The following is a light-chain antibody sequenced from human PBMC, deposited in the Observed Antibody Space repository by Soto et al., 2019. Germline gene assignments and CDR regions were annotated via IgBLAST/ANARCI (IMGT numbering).Light chain of an antibody. CDR1: QSISSW. Sequence: DIPMTQSPSTLSASVGDRVTITCRASQSISSWLAWYQQKPGKAPKLLIYDASSLESGVPSRFSGSGSGTEFTLTIRSLQPDDFATYYCQQYNSYSFTFGPGTKVDIQ. V-gene: IGKV1-5*01. CDR3: QQYNSYSFT. CDR2: DAS. J-gene: IGKJ3*01.